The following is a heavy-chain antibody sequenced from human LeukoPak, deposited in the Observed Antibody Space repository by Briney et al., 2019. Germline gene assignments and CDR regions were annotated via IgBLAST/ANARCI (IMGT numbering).Heavy chain of an antibody. V-gene: IGHV3-48*04. CDR1: GFTFSSYS. CDR3: ARELKNYDILTGPGDGAFDI. D-gene: IGHD3-9*01. CDR2: ISSSSSTI. Sequence: PGGSLRLSCAASGFTFSSYSMNWVRQAPGKGLEWVSYISSSSSTIYYADSLKGRFTISRDNAKNSLYLQMNSLRAEDTAVYYCARELKNYDILTGPGDGAFDIWGQGTMVTVSS. J-gene: IGHJ3*02.